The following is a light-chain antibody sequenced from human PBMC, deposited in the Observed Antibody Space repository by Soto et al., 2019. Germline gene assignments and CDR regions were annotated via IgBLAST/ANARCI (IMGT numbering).Light chain of an antibody. CDR3: HQRNNWPLT. Sequence: EIVLTQSPETMSLSPGERATLSCRASQSVSSYLAWYQQKPGQAPRLLIYDASNRATGIPARFSGSGSGTDFTLTIGSLEPEDSAVYYCHQRNNWPLTFGGGTKVAIK. J-gene: IGKJ4*01. CDR1: QSVSSY. CDR2: DAS. V-gene: IGKV3-11*01.